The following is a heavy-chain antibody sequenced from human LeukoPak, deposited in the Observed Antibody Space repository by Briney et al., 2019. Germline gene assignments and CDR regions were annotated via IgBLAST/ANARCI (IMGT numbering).Heavy chain of an antibody. D-gene: IGHD3-10*02. Sequence: GGSLRLSCAASEFTFSSYGMHWVRQAPGKGLEWVAFIRYDGSNKYYADSVKGRFTISRDNSKNTLYLQMNSLSAEDTAFYYCAKEELRRITMWGYMDVWGKGTTVTISS. CDR1: EFTFSSYG. CDR2: IRYDGSNK. J-gene: IGHJ6*03. V-gene: IGHV3-30*02. CDR3: AKEELRRITMWGYMDV.